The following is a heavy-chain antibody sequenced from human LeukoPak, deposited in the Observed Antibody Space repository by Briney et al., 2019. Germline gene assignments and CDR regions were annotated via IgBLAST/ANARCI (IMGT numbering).Heavy chain of an antibody. CDR1: GFTFSGSA. CDR2: IDKKDKGYATAT. J-gene: IGHJ6*02. CDR3: TSPGYDSRGGYYYYGMDV. D-gene: IGHD3-22*01. Sequence: GGPLRLSCAASGFTFSGSAIHWVRQSSGKGLEWVGQIDKKDKGYATATAYAASVKGRFTISRDDSKSIAYLQMNSLKTEDTAVYYCTSPGYDSRGGYYYYGMDVWGQGTTVTVSS. V-gene: IGHV3-73*01.